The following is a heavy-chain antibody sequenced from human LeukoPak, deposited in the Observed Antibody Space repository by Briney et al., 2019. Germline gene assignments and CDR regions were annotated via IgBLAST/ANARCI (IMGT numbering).Heavy chain of an antibody. CDR2: LYDSGGP. Sequence: SETLSLTCSVSGGSISGFYWSWIRQPPGKGLEWIGYLYDSGGPTYNPSLKSRVAISVDMSKSQLSLKLTSLTAADTAVYFCARGKNIGGSDFDFWGQGTLVTVSS. CDR1: GGSISGFY. V-gene: IGHV4-59*01. CDR3: ARGKNIGGSDFDF. J-gene: IGHJ4*02. D-gene: IGHD2/OR15-2a*01.